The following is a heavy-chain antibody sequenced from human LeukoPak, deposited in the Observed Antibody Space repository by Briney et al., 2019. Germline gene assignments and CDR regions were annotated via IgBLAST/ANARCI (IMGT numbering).Heavy chain of an antibody. CDR3: AKDRTSMNY. J-gene: IGHJ4*02. CDR1: GFTFSNYA. D-gene: IGHD3-22*01. Sequence: PGGSLRLSCTASGFTFSNYAMSWVRQAPGKGLEWVSSISGGDDRTYYADSVKGRFTISRDNSENTLYLQMNSLRAEDTALYYCAKDRTSMNYWGQGTLVTVSS. V-gene: IGHV3-23*01. CDR2: ISGGDDRT.